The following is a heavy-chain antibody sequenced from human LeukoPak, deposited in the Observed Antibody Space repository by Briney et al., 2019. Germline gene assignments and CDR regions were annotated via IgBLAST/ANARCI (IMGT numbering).Heavy chain of an antibody. J-gene: IGHJ4*02. CDR1: GFTFSDYY. CDR3: AGDTRADIVGGGYDY. D-gene: IGHD2-15*01. V-gene: IGHV3-11*01. CDR2: ISSSGSTI. Sequence: GGSLRLTCAASGFTFSDYYMSWIRQAPGKGLEWVPYISSSGSTIYYGDSVKGRFTISRDNAENSVYLQKNPLSAEDQAVYYCAGDTRADIVGGGYDYWGQGTLVTVSS.